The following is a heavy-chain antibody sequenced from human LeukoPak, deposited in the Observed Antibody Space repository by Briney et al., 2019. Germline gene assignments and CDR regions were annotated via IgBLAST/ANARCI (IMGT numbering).Heavy chain of an antibody. D-gene: IGHD3-10*01. CDR3: ARRENPGPPAYGSQSYYTFWYFDL. V-gene: IGHV4-39*01. Sequence: SVTLSLICTVSGGSFSSSRYYWRSIRQPPGRVREWNGRMYCNESTHYIPSSKSQVTISVVTSKNLFSMKLSSVTAAGTLFHSCARRENPGPPAYGSQSYYTFWYFDLGGRGTLVTVP. CDR1: GGSFSSSRYY. J-gene: IGHJ2*01. CDR2: MYCNEST.